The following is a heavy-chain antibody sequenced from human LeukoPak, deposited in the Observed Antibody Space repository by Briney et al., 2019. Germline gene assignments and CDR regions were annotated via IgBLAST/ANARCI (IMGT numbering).Heavy chain of an antibody. CDR3: ARAEGGYSYGDGAFDI. J-gene: IGHJ3*02. CDR2: ISSSSSTI. Sequence: GGSLRLSCAASGFTFSSYSMNWVRQAPGKGLEWVSYISSSSSTIYYADSVKGRFTISRDNAKNSLYLQMNSLRAEDTAVYYCARAEGGYSYGDGAFDIWGQGTMVTVPS. D-gene: IGHD5-18*01. CDR1: GFTFSSYS. V-gene: IGHV3-48*01.